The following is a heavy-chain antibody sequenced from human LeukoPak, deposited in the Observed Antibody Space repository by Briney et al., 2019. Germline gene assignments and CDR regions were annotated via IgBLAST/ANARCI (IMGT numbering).Heavy chain of an antibody. CDR1: GFTFSSYA. CDR2: ISYDGSNK. V-gene: IGHV3-30-3*01. CDR3: ARAPTYYFDY. Sequence: GGSLRFSCAASGFTFSSYAMHWVRQAPGKGLEWVAVISYDGSNKYYADSVKGRFTISRDNSKNTLYLQMNSLRAEDTAVYYCARAPTYYFDYWGQGTLVTVSS. J-gene: IGHJ4*02.